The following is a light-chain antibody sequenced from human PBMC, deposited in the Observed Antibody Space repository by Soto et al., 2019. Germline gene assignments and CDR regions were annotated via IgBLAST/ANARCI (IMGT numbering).Light chain of an antibody. J-gene: IGKJ1*01. CDR3: QQYGDSPT. Sequence: EIVLMQFPGTLSLSPGERATLSCRASQSVSGSFLAWYQQKPGQAPRLLIYGASTRATGIPDRFSGSGSGTDFTLTISSLEPEDFAVYYCQQYGDSPTFGLGTKVEIK. CDR1: QSVSGSF. V-gene: IGKV3-20*01. CDR2: GAS.